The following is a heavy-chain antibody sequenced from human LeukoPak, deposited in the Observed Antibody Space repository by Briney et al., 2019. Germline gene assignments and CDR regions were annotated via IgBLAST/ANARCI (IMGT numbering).Heavy chain of an antibody. CDR3: ASTTVGYGGNSGGDDY. J-gene: IGHJ4*02. V-gene: IGHV4-31*03. CDR2: IYYSGST. CDR1: GGSISSGGYY. Sequence: PSETLSLTCTVSGGSISSGGYYWSWIRQHPGKGLEWIGYIYYSGSTYYNPSLKSRVTISVDTSKNQFSLKLSSVTAADTAVYYCASTTVGYGGNSGGDDYWGQGTLVTVSS. D-gene: IGHD4-23*01.